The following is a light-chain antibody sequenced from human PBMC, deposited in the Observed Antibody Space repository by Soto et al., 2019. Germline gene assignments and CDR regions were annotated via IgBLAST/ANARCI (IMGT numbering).Light chain of an antibody. J-gene: IGLJ2*01. CDR2: DVS. CDR3: SSYTSSSTVV. CDR1: SSHVGGYNY. V-gene: IGLV2-14*01. Sequence: SALTQPASVSGSPGQSITISCTGTSSHVGGYNYVSWYQQHPGKAPKLMIYDVSNRPSGVSNRFSGSKSGNTASLTISGLQAEDEDDYYCSSYTSSSTVVFGGGTKLTVL.